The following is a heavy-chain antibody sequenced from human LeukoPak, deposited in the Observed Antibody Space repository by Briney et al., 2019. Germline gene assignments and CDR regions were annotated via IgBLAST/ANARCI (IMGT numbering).Heavy chain of an antibody. CDR1: GGSISSYY. J-gene: IGHJ3*02. V-gene: IGHV4-59*01. D-gene: IGHD2-21*01. CDR3: ARYCGGDCYREDAFDI. Sequence: SETLSLTCTVSGGSISSYYWSWIRQPPGKGLEWIGYIYYSGSTNYNPSLKSRVTISVDTSKNQFSLKLSSVTAADTAVYYCARYCGGDCYREDAFDIWGQGTMVTVSS. CDR2: IYYSGST.